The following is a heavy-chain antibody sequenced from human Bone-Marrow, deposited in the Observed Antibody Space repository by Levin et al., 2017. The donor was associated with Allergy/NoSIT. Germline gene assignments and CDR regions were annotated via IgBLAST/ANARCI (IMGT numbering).Heavy chain of an antibody. CDR1: GFTFSSYA. J-gene: IGHJ4*02. D-gene: IGHD2-2*02. Sequence: GGSLRLSCVASGFTFSSYAMSWVRQAPGKGLEWVSVISGGGGTTYYADSVKGRFTISRDTSKNSLYLQMNSLRAEDTALYYCAKERLPYCSGTSCYMTDYWGQGTLVTVSS. V-gene: IGHV3-23*01. CDR2: ISGGGGTT. CDR3: AKERLPYCSGTSCYMTDY.